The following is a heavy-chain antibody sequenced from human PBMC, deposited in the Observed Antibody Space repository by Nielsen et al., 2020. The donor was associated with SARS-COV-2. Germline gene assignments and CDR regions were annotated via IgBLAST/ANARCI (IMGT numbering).Heavy chain of an antibody. Sequence: ASVKVSCKASGYTFTSYYMHWVRQAPGKGLEWMGGFDPEDGETIYAQKFQGRVTMTEDTSTDTAYMELSSLRSEDTAVYYCATGESDGYNGGVDYWGQGTLVTVSS. CDR3: ATGESDGYNGGVDY. CDR1: GYTFTSYY. J-gene: IGHJ4*02. CDR2: FDPEDGET. V-gene: IGHV1-24*01. D-gene: IGHD5-24*01.